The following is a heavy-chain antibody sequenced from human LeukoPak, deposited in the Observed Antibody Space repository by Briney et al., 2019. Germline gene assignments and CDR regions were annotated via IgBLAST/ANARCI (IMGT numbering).Heavy chain of an antibody. D-gene: IGHD5-18*01. CDR2: INSDGSST. CDR3: ARDGDTAMVPIDY. J-gene: IGHJ4*02. V-gene: IGHV3-74*03. Sequence: GGSPRLSCAASGFTFSSYWMHWVRQAPGKGLVWVSRINSDGSSTKHADSVKGRFTISRDNAKNTLYLQMNSLRAEDTAVYYCARDGDTAMVPIDYWGQGTLVTVSS. CDR1: GFTFSSYW.